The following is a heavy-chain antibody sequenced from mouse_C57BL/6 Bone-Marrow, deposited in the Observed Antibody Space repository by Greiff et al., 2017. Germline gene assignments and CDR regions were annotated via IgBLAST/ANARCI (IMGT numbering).Heavy chain of an antibody. V-gene: IGHV5-15*01. D-gene: IGHD3-2*02. CDR2: ISNLAYSI. CDR1: GFTFSDYG. CDR3: ARHGDSSGYAMDY. Sequence: EVNVVESGGGLVQPGGSLKLSCAASGFTFSDYGMAWVRQAPRKGPEWVAFISNLAYSIYYADTVTGRFTISRENAKNTLYLEMSSLRSEDTAMYYCARHGDSSGYAMDYWGQGTSVTVSS. J-gene: IGHJ4*01.